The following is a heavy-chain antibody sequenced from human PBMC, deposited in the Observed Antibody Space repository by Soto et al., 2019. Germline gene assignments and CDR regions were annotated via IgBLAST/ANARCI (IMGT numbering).Heavy chain of an antibody. CDR1: GYSFTSYW. D-gene: IGHD2-2*01. Sequence: GESLKISCKGSGYSFTSYWIGWVRQMPGKGLEWMGIIYPGDSDTRYSPSFQGQVTISADKSISTAYLQWSSLKASDTAMYYCARRTDQLLFSRWFDPWGQGTLVTVSS. CDR2: IYPGDSDT. J-gene: IGHJ5*02. CDR3: ARRTDQLLFSRWFDP. V-gene: IGHV5-51*01.